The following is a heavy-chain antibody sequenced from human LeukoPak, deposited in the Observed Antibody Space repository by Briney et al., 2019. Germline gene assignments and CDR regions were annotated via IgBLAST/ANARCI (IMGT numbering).Heavy chain of an antibody. CDR1: GFTFSSYG. CDR3: AKASLYYYYYMDV. V-gene: IGHV3-33*06. CDR2: IWYDGSNK. Sequence: QPGRSLRLSCAASGFTFSSYGMHWVRQAPGKGLEWVAVIWYDGSNKYYADSVKGRFTISRDNSKNTLHLQMNSLRAEDTAVYYCAKASLYYYYYMDVWGQGTLVTVSS. J-gene: IGHJ6*03.